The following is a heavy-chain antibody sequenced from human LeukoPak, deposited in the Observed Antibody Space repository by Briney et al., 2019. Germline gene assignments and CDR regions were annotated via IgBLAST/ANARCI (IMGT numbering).Heavy chain of an antibody. D-gene: IGHD3-10*02. CDR1: TFTFSNYG. J-gene: IGHJ6*03. CDR2: IQYDGSDK. V-gene: IGHV3-30*02. Sequence: GGSLRLSCAASTFTFSNYGMHWVRQAPGKGLEWLAFIQYDGSDKYYADSVKGRFTISRDNSKNTLYLQMNSLRIEDTAVLYCAKDGVMFASLIYWYMDVWGRGTTVTVSS. CDR3: AKDGVMFASLIYWYMDV.